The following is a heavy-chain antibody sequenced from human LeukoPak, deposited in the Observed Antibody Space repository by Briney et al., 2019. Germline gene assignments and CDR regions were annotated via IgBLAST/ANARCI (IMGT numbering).Heavy chain of an antibody. CDR3: ARQVLIVGGRYGMDV. V-gene: IGHV1-18*01. D-gene: IGHD3-22*01. CDR1: GYTSNSYG. Sequence: ASVKVSCKASGYTSNSYGISWVRQAPGQGLEWMGWISPYRGDTEYAQKIQGRVSMTTDTSTSTAYMELRSLRSDDTAVYYCARQVLIVGGRYGMDVWGQGTTVTVSS. J-gene: IGHJ6*02. CDR2: ISPYRGDT.